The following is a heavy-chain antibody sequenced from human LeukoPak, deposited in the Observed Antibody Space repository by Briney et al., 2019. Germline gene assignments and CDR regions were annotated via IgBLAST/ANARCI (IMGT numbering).Heavy chain of an antibody. CDR2: IIPIFGTA. J-gene: IGHJ4*02. Sequence: GSSVKVSCKASGGTFSSYAISWVRQAPGQGLEWMGGIIPIFGTANYAQKFQGRVTMTRNTSISTAYMELSSLRSEDTAMYYCARGSGFYSLEWLFPIDYWGQGTLVTVSS. CDR3: ARGSGFYSLEWLFPIDY. CDR1: GGTFSSYA. V-gene: IGHV1-69*05. D-gene: IGHD3-3*01.